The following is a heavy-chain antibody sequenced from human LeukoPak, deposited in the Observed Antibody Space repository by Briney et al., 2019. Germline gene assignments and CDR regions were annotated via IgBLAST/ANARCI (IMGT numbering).Heavy chain of an antibody. Sequence: SETLSLTCAVYGGSFSGYYWSWIRQPPGKGREWIGEINHSGSTNYNPSRKSRVTISVDKSKNQFSLKLSSVTAADTAVYYCARDRGVAAAAFDYWGQGTLVTVPS. J-gene: IGHJ4*02. V-gene: IGHV4-34*01. CDR2: INHSGST. CDR3: ARDRGVAAAAFDY. CDR1: GGSFSGYY. D-gene: IGHD6-13*01.